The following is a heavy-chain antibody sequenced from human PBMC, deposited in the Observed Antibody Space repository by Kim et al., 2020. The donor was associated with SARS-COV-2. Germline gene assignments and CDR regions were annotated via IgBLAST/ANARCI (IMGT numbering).Heavy chain of an antibody. Sequence: GGSLRLSCAASGFTFSDYYMSWIRQAPGKGLEWVSYISSSSSYTNYADSVKGRFTISRDNAKNSLYLQMNSLRAEDTAVYYCARDRVVLASSGSYYYYGMDVWGQGTTVTVSS. J-gene: IGHJ6*02. CDR3: ARDRVVLASSGSYYYYGMDV. V-gene: IGHV3-11*06. CDR2: ISSSSSYT. CDR1: GFTFSDYY. D-gene: IGHD2-15*01.